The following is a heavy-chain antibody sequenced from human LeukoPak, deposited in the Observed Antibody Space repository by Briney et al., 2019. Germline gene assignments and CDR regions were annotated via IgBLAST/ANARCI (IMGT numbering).Heavy chain of an antibody. Sequence: GGSLRLSCAASGFTFSSYGMHWVRQAPGKGLEWVAVISYDGSNEYYADSVKGRFTISRDNSKNTLYLQMNSLRAEDTAVYYCAKDSAGGWYYYYMDVWGKGTTVTVSS. J-gene: IGHJ6*03. CDR1: GFTFSSYG. CDR2: ISYDGSNE. CDR3: AKDSAGGWYYYYMDV. D-gene: IGHD6-13*01. V-gene: IGHV3-30*18.